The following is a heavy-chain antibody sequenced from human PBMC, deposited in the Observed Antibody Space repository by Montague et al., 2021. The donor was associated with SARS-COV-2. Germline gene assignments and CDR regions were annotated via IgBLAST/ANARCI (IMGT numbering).Heavy chain of an antibody. V-gene: IGHV4-59*01. CDR2: IYNNGST. Sequence: SETLSLTCTVSGDSISSYYCTWIRHPPGTGLESICFIYNNGSTKYNPSLTRRVTISVATSTYQFSLTLSSVSVTATAVYYCSRGGGNSADYYNYTMDVWGQGTTVTVFS. CDR1: GDSISSYY. CDR3: SRGGGNSADYYNYTMDV. J-gene: IGHJ6*02. D-gene: IGHD4-23*01.